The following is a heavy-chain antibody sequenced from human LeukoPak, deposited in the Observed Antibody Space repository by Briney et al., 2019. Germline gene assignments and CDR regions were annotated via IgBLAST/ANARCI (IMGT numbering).Heavy chain of an antibody. V-gene: IGHV3-30*02. CDR3: AKEGAVVNIAPPAIDY. J-gene: IGHJ4*02. Sequence: GGSLRLSCAASGFTFSSYDMHWVRQAPGKGLEWVAFIRYDGSNKYYADSVKGRFTISRDNSKNTLYLQMNSLRAEDTAVYYCAKEGAVVNIAPPAIDYWGQGTLVTVSS. D-gene: IGHD3-22*01. CDR2: IRYDGSNK. CDR1: GFTFSSYD.